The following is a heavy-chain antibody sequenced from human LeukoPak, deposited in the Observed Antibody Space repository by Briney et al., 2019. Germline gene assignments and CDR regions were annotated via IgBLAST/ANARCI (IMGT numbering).Heavy chain of an antibody. V-gene: IGHV1-69*13. CDR1: GGTFSSYA. CDR3: ARVLTAGATEGWFDP. J-gene: IGHJ5*02. D-gene: IGHD1-26*01. Sequence: GASVKVSCKASGGTFSSYAISWVRQAPGQGLEWMGGIIPIFGTANYAQKFQGRVTITADESTSTAYMELSSLRSEDTAVYYCARVLTAGATEGWFDPWGQGTLVTVSS. CDR2: IIPIFGTA.